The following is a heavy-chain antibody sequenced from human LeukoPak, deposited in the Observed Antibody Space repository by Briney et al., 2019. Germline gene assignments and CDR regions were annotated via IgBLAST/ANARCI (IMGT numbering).Heavy chain of an antibody. CDR1: GGSFSGYY. J-gene: IGHJ5*02. CDR3: ARHEATMIVVVITTWNWFDP. CDR2: IYYSGST. Sequence: KASETLSLTCAVYGGSFSGYYWSWIRQPPGKGLEWIGSIYYSGSTYYNPSLKSRVAISVDTSKNQFSLKLSSVTAADTAVYYCARHEATMIVVVITTWNWFDPWGQGTLVTVSS. D-gene: IGHD3-22*01. V-gene: IGHV4-34*01.